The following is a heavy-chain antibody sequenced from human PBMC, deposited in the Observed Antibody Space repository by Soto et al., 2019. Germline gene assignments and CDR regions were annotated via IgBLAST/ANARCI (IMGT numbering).Heavy chain of an antibody. V-gene: IGHV3-30*18. J-gene: IGHJ4*02. D-gene: IGHD6-6*01. Sequence: PGGSLRLSCAASGFTFSSYGMHWVRQAPGKGLEWVAVISYDGSNKYYADSVKGRFTISRDNSKNTLYLQMNSLRAEDTAVYYCAKAPRIAARPGYYFDYWGQGTLVTVSS. CDR2: ISYDGSNK. CDR3: AKAPRIAARPGYYFDY. CDR1: GFTFSSYG.